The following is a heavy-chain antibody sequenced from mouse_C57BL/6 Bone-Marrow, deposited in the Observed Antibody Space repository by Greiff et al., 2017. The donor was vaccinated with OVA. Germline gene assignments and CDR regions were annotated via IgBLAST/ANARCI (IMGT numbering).Heavy chain of an antibody. CDR3: ANRGDGGKNYFDY. J-gene: IGHJ2*01. D-gene: IGHD3-3*01. V-gene: IGHV5-2*01. CDR1: EYEFPSHD. Sequence: EVKLVESGGGLVQPGESLKLSCESNEYEFPSHDMSWVRKTPEKRLELVAAINSDGGSTYYPDTMERRFIISRDNTKKTLYLQMSSLRSEDTALYYCANRGDGGKNYFDYWGQGTTLTVSS. CDR2: INSDGGST.